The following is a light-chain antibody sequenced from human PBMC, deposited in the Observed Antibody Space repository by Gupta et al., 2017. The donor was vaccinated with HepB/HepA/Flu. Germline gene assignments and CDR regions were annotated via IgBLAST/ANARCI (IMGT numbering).Light chain of an antibody. CDR1: QNIRSN. CDR2: GAS. J-gene: IGKJ5*01. CDR3: QQYNNWPPST. Sequence: ETVMTQSPDTLSVSPGEGATLSCRASQNIRSNLAWYQQRPGQAPRLLTYGASTRAPNIPPRFSGSGSGTEFTLTISSLQSEDFAVYYCQQYNNWPPSTFGQGTRREIK. V-gene: IGKV3-15*01.